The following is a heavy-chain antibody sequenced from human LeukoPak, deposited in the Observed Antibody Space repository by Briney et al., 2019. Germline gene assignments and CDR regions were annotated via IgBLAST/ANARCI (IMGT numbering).Heavy chain of an antibody. D-gene: IGHD3-3*01. CDR1: GFTFSNYE. J-gene: IGHJ4*02. CDR2: IRSSGESI. V-gene: IGHV3-48*03. CDR3: ARGYYVDY. Sequence: GGSLRLSRAASGFTFSNYEMNWVRQAPGKGLEWISYIRSSGESIYYADPVKGRFTISRANAENSLYLQMSSLRAEDTAVYYCARGYYVDYWGQGTLVTVSS.